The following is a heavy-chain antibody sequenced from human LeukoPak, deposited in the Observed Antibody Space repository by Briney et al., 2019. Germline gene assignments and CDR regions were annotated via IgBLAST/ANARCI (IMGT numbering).Heavy chain of an antibody. D-gene: IGHD2-2*01. CDR3: ARAEGTSYYYYGMDV. CDR1: GFTVSSNY. V-gene: IGHV3-66*01. CDR2: IYSGGST. J-gene: IGHJ6*02. Sequence: GGSLRLSCAASGFTVSSNYMSWVRQAPGKGLEWVSVIYSGGSTYYAGSVKGRFTISRDNSKNTLYLQMNSLRAEDTAVYYCARAEGTSYYYYGMDVWGQGTTVTVSS.